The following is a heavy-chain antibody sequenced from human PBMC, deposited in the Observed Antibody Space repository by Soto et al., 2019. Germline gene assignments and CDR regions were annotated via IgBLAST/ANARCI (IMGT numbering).Heavy chain of an antibody. CDR3: ARGDIDF. V-gene: IGHV1-46*01. CDR1: GYDFPNYY. Sequence: ASVKVSCKASGYDFPNYYVQWVRQAPGQGLEWMGVIHPDGGQTTYSQRFQGRVTMTSDTFTSTIYMELSSLRSEDTAVYYCARGDIDFWGQGALVTVSS. J-gene: IGHJ4*02. CDR2: IHPDGGQT.